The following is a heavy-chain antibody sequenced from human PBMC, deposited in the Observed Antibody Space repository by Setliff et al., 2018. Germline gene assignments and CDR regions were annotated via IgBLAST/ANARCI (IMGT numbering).Heavy chain of an antibody. D-gene: IGHD3-3*01. V-gene: IGHV4-39*01. CDR2: IYYSGST. CDR1: GGSISSSSYY. J-gene: IGHJ5*02. Sequence: PSETLSLTCTVSGGSISSSSYYWGWIRQPPGKGLEWIGSIYYSGSTYYNPSLKSRVTISVDTSKNQFSLKLSSVTAADTAVYYCASPFPHGWSGYYGVGWFDPWGQGTLVTVSS. CDR3: ASPFPHGWSGYYGVGWFDP.